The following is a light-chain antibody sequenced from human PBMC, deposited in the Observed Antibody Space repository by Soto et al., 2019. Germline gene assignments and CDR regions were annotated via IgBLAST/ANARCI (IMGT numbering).Light chain of an antibody. Sequence: DIQMTQSPSSLSASVGDRVSITCRASQSISNYLNWYQQRPGKAPKVLIYGASSLQSGVPSRFSGSGSGTDFTLTISSLQLEDFATYYCQQSYTTPWTFGQGTKVDIK. J-gene: IGKJ1*01. CDR2: GAS. CDR3: QQSYTTPWT. V-gene: IGKV1-39*01. CDR1: QSISNY.